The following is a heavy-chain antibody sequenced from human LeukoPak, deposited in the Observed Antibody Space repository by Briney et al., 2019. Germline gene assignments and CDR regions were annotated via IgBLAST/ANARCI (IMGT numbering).Heavy chain of an antibody. CDR3: ARRKVATADY. D-gene: IGHD5-12*01. Sequence: GALKLSLSTFGFNFNNYSNHRVRQGPGKGPEWVAVISYDGSNKYYADSVKGRFTISRDNSKNTLYLQMNSLRAEDTAVYYCARRKVATADYWGQGTLVTVSS. CDR2: ISYDGSNK. J-gene: IGHJ4*02. V-gene: IGHV3-30*01. CDR1: GFNFNNYS.